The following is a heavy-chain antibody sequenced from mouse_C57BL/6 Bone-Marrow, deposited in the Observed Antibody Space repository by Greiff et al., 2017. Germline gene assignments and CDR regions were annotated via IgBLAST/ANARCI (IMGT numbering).Heavy chain of an antibody. Sequence: QVQLQQPGAELVKPGASVKLSCKASGYTFTSYWMHWVKQRPGQGLEWIGMIHPNSGSTNYNEKFKSKATLTVDKSSSTAYMQLSSLTSEDSAVYYCARYYGSSYEFAYWGRGTLVTVSA. D-gene: IGHD1-1*01. V-gene: IGHV1-64*01. CDR2: IHPNSGST. CDR3: ARYYGSSYEFAY. J-gene: IGHJ3*01. CDR1: GYTFTSYW.